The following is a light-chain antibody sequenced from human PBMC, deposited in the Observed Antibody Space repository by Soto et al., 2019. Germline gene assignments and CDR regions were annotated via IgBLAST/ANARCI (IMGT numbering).Light chain of an antibody. V-gene: IGKV3-15*01. CDR1: QSVSSN. CDR3: QQYNNWPLHVT. Sequence: EIVMTQSPSTLTLSXGESATLSXXXXQSVSSNLAWYQQKPGQAPRLLIYGASTRATGIPARFSGSGSGTEFTLTISSLQSEDFAVYYCQQYNNWPLHVTFGQGTKVDIK. CDR2: GAS. J-gene: IGKJ1*01.